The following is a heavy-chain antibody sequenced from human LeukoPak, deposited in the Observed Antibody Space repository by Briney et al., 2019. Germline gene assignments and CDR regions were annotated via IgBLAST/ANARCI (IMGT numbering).Heavy chain of an antibody. CDR3: ASRSGWAGDDY. Sequence: QAGGSLRLSCAASRFTFSSYSMNWVRQAPGKGLEWVSYISSSSSTIYYADSVKGRFTISRDTPKNTLYLQMNSLRAEDTAVYYCASRSGWAGDDYWGQGTLVTVSS. CDR1: RFTFSSYS. D-gene: IGHD6-19*01. CDR2: ISSSSSTI. V-gene: IGHV3-48*01. J-gene: IGHJ4*02.